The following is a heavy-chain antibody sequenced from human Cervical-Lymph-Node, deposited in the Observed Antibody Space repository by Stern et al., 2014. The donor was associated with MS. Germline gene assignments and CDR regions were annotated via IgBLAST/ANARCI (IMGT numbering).Heavy chain of an antibody. CDR2: INAANGDP. J-gene: IGHJ4*02. Sequence: QVQLVQSGAEVKKPGASVKVSCRTSGFIFSRYAMHWVRQAPGQGLEWMGLINAANGDPKYSQKFQGRVSITSDTSASTAYMELSSLRSEDTAIYYCAKSVAFLTISGTPYFVTWGQGTLVTVSS. CDR1: GFIFSRYA. V-gene: IGHV1-3*01. CDR3: AKSVAFLTISGTPYFVT. D-gene: IGHD2/OR15-2a*01.